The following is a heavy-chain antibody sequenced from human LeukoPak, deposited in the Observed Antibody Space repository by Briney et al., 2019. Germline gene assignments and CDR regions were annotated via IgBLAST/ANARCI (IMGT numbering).Heavy chain of an antibody. CDR3: ARVSDDSGWNFDY. J-gene: IGHJ4*02. CDR2: INAGTSNR. CDR1: GGTFSSYA. Sequence: ASVKVSCKASGGTFSSYAISWVRQAPGQGLEWMGWINAGTSNRKYSQKFQDRVTITRETSATTAYMELSSLTSEDTAVYYCARVSDDSGWNFDYWGQGTLVTVSS. V-gene: IGHV1-3*01. D-gene: IGHD6-19*01.